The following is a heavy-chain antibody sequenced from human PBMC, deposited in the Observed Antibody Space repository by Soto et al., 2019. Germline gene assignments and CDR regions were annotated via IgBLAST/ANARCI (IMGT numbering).Heavy chain of an antibody. V-gene: IGHV1-69*06. CDR2: LIPIFGTA. CDR1: GGTFSSYA. CDR3: ARDMEVVTAIWDDACPI. Sequence: QVQLVQSGAEVKKPGSSVKVSCKASGGTFSSYAISWVRQAPGQGLEWMGGLIPIFGTANYAQKFQGRVTITVDKSTSPAYMELSSLTTEATAVYYCARDMEVVTAIWDDACPIWGQGIMVTVSP. D-gene: IGHD2-21*02. J-gene: IGHJ3*02.